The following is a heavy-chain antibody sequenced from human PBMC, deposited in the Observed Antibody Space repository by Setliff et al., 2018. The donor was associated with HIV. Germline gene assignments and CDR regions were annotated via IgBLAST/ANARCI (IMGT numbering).Heavy chain of an antibody. V-gene: IGHV4-4*07. Sequence: PSETLSLTCTVSDSGTYYWSWIRQPAGKGLEWIGRVSSRGDTNYNPSLKSRVSISLESSKNQFSLMLNSVTAADTAVYYCARWIGTFDSWGQGTLVTVSS. CDR2: VSSRGDT. J-gene: IGHJ4*02. D-gene: IGHD2-2*03. CDR1: DSGTYY. CDR3: ARWIGTFDS.